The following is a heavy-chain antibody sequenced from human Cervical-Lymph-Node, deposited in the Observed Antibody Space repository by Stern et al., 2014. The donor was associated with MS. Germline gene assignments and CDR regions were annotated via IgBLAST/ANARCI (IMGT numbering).Heavy chain of an antibody. V-gene: IGHV1-69*01. Sequence: QVQLVQSGAEVKKPGSSVKVSCKASGGTFTNYAIAWVRKAPGQGLEWMGGCIPILGTTYYAQRYQGRVTIDAEDSIDVIYMEVNSLSSEDTAVYYCARDRSLGVTPFFDSWGQGTLVTVSS. CDR3: ARDRSLGVTPFFDS. D-gene: IGHD3-16*01. J-gene: IGHJ4*02. CDR1: GGTFTNYA. CDR2: CIPILGTT.